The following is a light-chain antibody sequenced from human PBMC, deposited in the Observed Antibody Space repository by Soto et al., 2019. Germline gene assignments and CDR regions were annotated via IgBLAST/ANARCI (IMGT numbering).Light chain of an antibody. J-gene: IGKJ1*01. V-gene: IGKV1-5*03. CDR1: QSISSW. CDR3: QQYSNYRT. CDR2: KAS. Sequence: DIQMTQSPSTLSASVGDRVTITCRASQSISSWLAWYQQKPGKAPNLLIYKASILHSGVSSRFSGSGSGTEFTLTISSLQPDDFATYYCQQYSNYRTFGQGTKVEIK.